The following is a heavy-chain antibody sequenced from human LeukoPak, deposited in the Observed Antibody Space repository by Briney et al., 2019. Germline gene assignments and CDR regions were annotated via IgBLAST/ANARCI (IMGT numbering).Heavy chain of an antibody. Sequence: GASVKVSCKASGYTFTSYGISWVRQAPGQGLEWMGCISAYNGNTNYAQKLQGRVTMTTDTSTSTAYMELRSLRSDDTAVYYCARGQDYYDSSGYWGYWGQGTLVTVSS. CDR1: GYTFTSYG. J-gene: IGHJ4*02. CDR2: ISAYNGNT. V-gene: IGHV1-18*01. CDR3: ARGQDYYDSSGYWGY. D-gene: IGHD3-22*01.